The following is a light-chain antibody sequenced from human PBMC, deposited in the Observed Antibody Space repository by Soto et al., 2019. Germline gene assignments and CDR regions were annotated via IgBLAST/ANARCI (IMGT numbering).Light chain of an antibody. CDR2: TDN. CDR1: SSNIGINT. V-gene: IGLV1-44*01. Sequence: QPVLTQPPSASGTPGQRVTISCSGGSSNIGINTVNWYQQLPGTAPKVLIYTDNERPSGVPDRFGGSKSSTSASLASNVLPYEDEAYYCAGAEDKMRNCYVFGTGTKLTVL. CDR3: GAEDKMRNCYV. J-gene: IGLJ1*01.